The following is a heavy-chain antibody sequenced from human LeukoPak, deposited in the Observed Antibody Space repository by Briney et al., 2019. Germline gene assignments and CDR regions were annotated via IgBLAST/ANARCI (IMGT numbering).Heavy chain of an antibody. CDR2: ISGSGGST. J-gene: IGHJ4*02. Sequence: GGSLRLSCAASGFTFSSYAMSWVRQAPGKGLEWVSAISGSGGSTYYADSVKGRFTISRDNSKNTLYLQMNSQRAEDTAVYYCAKDGTVTTGHFDYWGQGTLVTVSS. CDR1: GFTFSSYA. CDR3: AKDGTVTTGHFDY. D-gene: IGHD4-17*01. V-gene: IGHV3-23*01.